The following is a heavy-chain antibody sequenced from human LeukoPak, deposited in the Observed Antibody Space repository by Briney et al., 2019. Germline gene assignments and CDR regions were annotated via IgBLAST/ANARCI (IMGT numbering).Heavy chain of an antibody. CDR1: GFTFSSYG. V-gene: IGHV3-33*01. J-gene: IGHJ4*02. CDR2: IWYDGSNK. CDR3: ARDLFSGPPFDY. Sequence: GRSLRLSRAASGFTFSSYGMHWVRQAPGKGLEWVAVIWYDGSNKYYADSVKGRFTISRDNSKNTLYLQMNSLRAEDTAVYYCARDLFSGPPFDYWGQGTLVTVSS. D-gene: IGHD2-21*01.